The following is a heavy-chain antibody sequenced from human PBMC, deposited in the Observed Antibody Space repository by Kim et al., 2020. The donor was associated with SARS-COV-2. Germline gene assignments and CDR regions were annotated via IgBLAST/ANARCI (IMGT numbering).Heavy chain of an antibody. J-gene: IGHJ4*02. V-gene: IGHV3-30*18. CDR1: GFTFSNSG. Sequence: GGSLRLSCAASGFTFSNSGMHWVRQAPDKGLEWVAFISSGGGSMQYVDSVKGRFTVSRDNSKNTLYLQMNSLRADDTAVYYCAKGLIGTVVRGDHPYYFHYWGQGTLVTVSS. CDR2: ISSGGGSM. CDR3: AKGLIGTVVRGDHPYYFHY. D-gene: IGHD3-10*01.